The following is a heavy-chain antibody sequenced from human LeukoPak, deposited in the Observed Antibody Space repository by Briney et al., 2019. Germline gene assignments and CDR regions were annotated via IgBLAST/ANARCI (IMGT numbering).Heavy chain of an antibody. J-gene: IGHJ4*02. CDR2: IYYSGST. V-gene: IGHV4-39*02. CDR3: AIEVGSIAAAGKPFDY. Sequence: SETLSLTCTVSGGSISSSSYYWGWIRQPPGKGLEWIGSIYYSGSTYYNPSLKSRVTISVDTSKNQFSLKLSSVTAADTAVYYCAIEVGSIAAAGKPFDYWGQGTLVTVSS. D-gene: IGHD6-13*01. CDR1: GGSISSSSYY.